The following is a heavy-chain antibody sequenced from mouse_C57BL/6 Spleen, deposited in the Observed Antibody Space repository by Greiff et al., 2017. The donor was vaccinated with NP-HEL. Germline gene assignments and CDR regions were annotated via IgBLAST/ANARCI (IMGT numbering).Heavy chain of an antibody. CDR1: GYTFTSYG. Sequence: VKLVESGAELARPGASVKLSCKASGYTFTSYGISWVKQRTGQGLEWIGEIYPRSGNTYYNEKFKGKATLTADKSSSTAYMELRSLTSEDSAVYFCARRGHDYEGADYWGQGTTLTVSS. CDR3: ARRGHDYEGADY. V-gene: IGHV1-81*01. D-gene: IGHD2-4*01. J-gene: IGHJ2*01. CDR2: IYPRSGNT.